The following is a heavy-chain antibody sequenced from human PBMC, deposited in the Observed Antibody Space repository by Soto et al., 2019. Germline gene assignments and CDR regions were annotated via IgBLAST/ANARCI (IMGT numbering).Heavy chain of an antibody. J-gene: IGHJ4*02. CDR3: ARGVAVAGNDLSPRSHFDY. CDR2: ISPNNGNT. CDR1: SHTFSSYG. Sequence: QVQLVQSGAEVKKPGASVKVSCKASSHTFSSYGISWVRQAPGQGLDWMGWISPNNGNTNYAQKLQGRVSMTTDTATSTAYMELRSLRSDDTAVYYCARGVAVAGNDLSPRSHFDYWGQGTLVTVSS. V-gene: IGHV1-18*01. D-gene: IGHD6-19*01.